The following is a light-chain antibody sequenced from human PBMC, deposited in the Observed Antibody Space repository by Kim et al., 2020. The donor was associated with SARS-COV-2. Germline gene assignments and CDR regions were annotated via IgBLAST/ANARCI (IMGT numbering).Light chain of an antibody. CDR2: GAS. J-gene: IGKJ1*01. CDR1: QGISNA. Sequence: GDRVTITCRASQGISNALAWYQQKPGNAPKLLIYGASNLESAVPSRFSGSGSGTEFTLTITSLQPDDVATYYCQQYSIYWTFGQGTKV. V-gene: IGKV1-13*02. CDR3: QQYSIYWT.